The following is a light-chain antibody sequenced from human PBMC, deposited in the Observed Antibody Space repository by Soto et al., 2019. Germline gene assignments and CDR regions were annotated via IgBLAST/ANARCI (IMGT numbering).Light chain of an antibody. CDR3: QQYKT. V-gene: IGKV1-5*01. CDR1: QSISSW. CDR2: DAS. J-gene: IGKJ2*01. Sequence: DIQMTQSPSTLSASVGDRVTITCRASQSISSWLAWYQQKPGKAPKLLIYDASSLESGVPSRFSGSGSGTEFTLTISSLQPDDFATYYCQQYKTFGQETKLEIK.